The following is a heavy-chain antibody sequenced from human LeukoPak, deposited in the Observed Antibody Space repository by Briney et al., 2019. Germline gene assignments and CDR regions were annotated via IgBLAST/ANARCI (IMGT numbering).Heavy chain of an antibody. V-gene: IGHV1-2*02. Sequence: ASVKVSCKASGYTFTGYYMHWVRQAPGQGLEWMGWINPNSGGTNYAQKFQGRVTMTRDTSISTAYMELSRLRSDDTAVYYCARDAHDFWSGYLYYFDYWGQGTLVTVPS. CDR3: ARDAHDFWSGYLYYFDY. D-gene: IGHD3-3*01. J-gene: IGHJ4*02. CDR2: INPNSGGT. CDR1: GYTFTGYY.